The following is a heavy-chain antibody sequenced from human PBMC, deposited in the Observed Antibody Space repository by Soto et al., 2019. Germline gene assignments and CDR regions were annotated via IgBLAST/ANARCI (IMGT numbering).Heavy chain of an antibody. D-gene: IGHD1-26*01. CDR1: GGTFSSYA. CDR2: IIPIFGTA. V-gene: IGHV1-69*06. J-gene: IGHJ6*02. CDR3: AXLVGATPGNYYYYGMDV. Sequence: GASVKVSCKASGGTFSSYAISWVRQAPGQGLEWMGGIIPIFGTANYAQKFQGRVTITADKSTSTAYMELSSLRSEDTAVYYCAXLVGATPGNYYYYGMDVWGQGTTVTVSS.